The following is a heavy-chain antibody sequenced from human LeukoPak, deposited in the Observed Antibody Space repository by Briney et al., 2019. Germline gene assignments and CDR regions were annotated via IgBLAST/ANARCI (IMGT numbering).Heavy chain of an antibody. CDR3: ARMGSSGYYYAY. D-gene: IGHD3-22*01. CDR2: IIPVFGTA. Sequence: GSSVKVSCKASGGTFSSYAISWVRQAPGQGLEWMGGIIPVFGTANYAQKFQGRVTITTDESTSTAYMELSSLRSEDTAVYYCARMGSSGYYYAYWGQGTLVTVSS. V-gene: IGHV1-69*05. CDR1: GGTFSSYA. J-gene: IGHJ4*02.